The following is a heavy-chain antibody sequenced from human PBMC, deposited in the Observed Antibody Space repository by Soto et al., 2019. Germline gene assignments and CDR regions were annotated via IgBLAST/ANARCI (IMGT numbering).Heavy chain of an antibody. J-gene: IGHJ5*02. CDR1: GGSISSGGYY. CDR3: ARAGATAMVSYIPWFDP. CDR2: IYYSGST. V-gene: IGHV4-31*03. D-gene: IGHD5-18*01. Sequence: TLSLTCTVSGGSISSGGYYWSWIRQHPGKGLEWIGYIYYSGSTYYNPSLKSRVTISVDTSKNQFSLKLSSVTAADTAVYYCARAGATAMVSYIPWFDPWGQGTLVTASS.